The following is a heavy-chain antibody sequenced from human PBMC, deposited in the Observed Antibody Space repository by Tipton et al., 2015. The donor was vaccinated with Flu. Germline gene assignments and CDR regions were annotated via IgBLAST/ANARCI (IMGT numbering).Heavy chain of an antibody. CDR1: GFTFSDYY. D-gene: IGHD6-19*01. CDR3: ASRSSGWAEGGWFDP. V-gene: IGHV3-11*04. J-gene: IGHJ5*02. CDR2: ISSSGSTI. Sequence: SLRLSCADSGFTFSDYYMSWIRQAPGKGLEWVSYISSSGSTIYYADSVKGRFTISRDNAKNSLYLQMNSLRAEDTAGYYCASRSSGWAEGGWFDPWGQGTLVTVSS.